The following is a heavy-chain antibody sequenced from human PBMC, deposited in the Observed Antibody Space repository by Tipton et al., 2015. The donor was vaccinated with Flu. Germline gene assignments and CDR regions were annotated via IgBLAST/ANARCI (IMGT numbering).Heavy chain of an antibody. CDR3: ARDYCSGGICYPDY. CDR1: GGSISSYY. CDR2: IYYSGST. J-gene: IGHJ4*02. Sequence: TLSLTCTVSGGSISSYYWSWIRQPPGKGLEWIGYIYYSGSTNYNPSLKSRVTISVDTSKNQFPLKLSSVTAADTAVYYCARDYCSGGICYPDYWGQGTLVTVSS. D-gene: IGHD2-15*01. V-gene: IGHV4-59*01.